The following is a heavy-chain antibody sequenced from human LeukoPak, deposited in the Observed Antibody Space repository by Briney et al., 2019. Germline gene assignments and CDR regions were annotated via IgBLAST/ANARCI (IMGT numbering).Heavy chain of an antibody. CDR3: ARGSSSWYAY. D-gene: IGHD6-13*01. CDR2: ISSSGSTI. Sequence: GRSLRLSCAASGFTFSSYAMHWVRQAPGKGLEWVSYISSSGSTIYYADSVKGRFTISRDNAKNSLYLQMNSLRAEDTAVYYCARGSSSWYAYWGQGTLVSVSS. CDR1: GFTFSSYA. J-gene: IGHJ4*02. V-gene: IGHV3-48*03.